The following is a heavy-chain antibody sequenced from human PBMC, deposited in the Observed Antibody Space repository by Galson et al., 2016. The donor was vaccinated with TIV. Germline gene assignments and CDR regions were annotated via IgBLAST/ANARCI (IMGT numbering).Heavy chain of an antibody. Sequence: SKTLSLTCDGSGYSIKSGYYWGWIRQPPGKGLQWIGSIYESGTTYSNPSLKSRLTLSVDTSKNQFSLKLSSVTASDTAVYYCMREGSTVTMHHYFGMDVWGQGTSVTVSS. CDR2: IYESGTT. D-gene: IGHD4-17*01. J-gene: IGHJ6*02. CDR1: GYSIKSGYY. V-gene: IGHV4-38-2*02. CDR3: MREGSTVTMHHYFGMDV.